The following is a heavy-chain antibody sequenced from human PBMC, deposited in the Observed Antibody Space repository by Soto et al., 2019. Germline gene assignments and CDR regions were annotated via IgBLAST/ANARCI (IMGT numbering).Heavy chain of an antibody. D-gene: IGHD3-3*01. V-gene: IGHV4-34*01. CDR2: INHSGST. CDR3: ARGRNWSGYYNFDY. J-gene: IGHJ4*02. CDR1: GGSFSGYY. Sequence: SETLSLTCAGYGGSFSGYYWSWIRQPPGKGLEWIGEINHSGSTNYNPSLKSRVTISVDTSKNQFSLKLSSVTAADTAVYYCARGRNWSGYYNFDYWGQGTLVTVSS.